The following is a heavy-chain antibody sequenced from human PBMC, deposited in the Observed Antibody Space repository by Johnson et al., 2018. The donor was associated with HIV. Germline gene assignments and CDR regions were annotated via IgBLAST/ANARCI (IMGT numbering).Heavy chain of an antibody. D-gene: IGHD3-3*01. Sequence: VQLVESGGGVVQPGGSLRLSCAASGFTFSSYGMHWVRQAPGKGLEWVAVISYDGSNKYYADSVKGRFPISRDNSKNTLYLQMNSLRAEDTAVYYCARGDFWSGYPDAFDIWGQGTMVTVSS. CDR3: ARGDFWSGYPDAFDI. CDR2: ISYDGSNK. CDR1: GFTFSSYG. J-gene: IGHJ3*02. V-gene: IGHV3-30*19.